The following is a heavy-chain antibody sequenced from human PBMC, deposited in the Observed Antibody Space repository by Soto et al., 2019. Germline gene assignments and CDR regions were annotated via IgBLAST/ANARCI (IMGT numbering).Heavy chain of an antibody. J-gene: IGHJ6*02. V-gene: IGHV4-30-4*01. D-gene: IGHD6-13*01. CDR1: GGSISSGDYY. CDR2: IYYSGST. CDR3: ARDQGYSSSWALLGYYGMDV. Sequence: PSETLSLTCTVSGGSISSGDYYWSWIRQPPGKGLEWIGYIYYSGSTYYNPSLKSRVTISVDTSKNQFSLKLSSVTAADTAVYYCARDQGYSSSWALLGYYGMDVWGQGTTVTVSS.